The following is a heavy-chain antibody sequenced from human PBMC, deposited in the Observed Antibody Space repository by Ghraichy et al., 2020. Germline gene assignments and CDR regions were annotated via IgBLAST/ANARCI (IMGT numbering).Heavy chain of an antibody. CDR2: IIPILGIA. CDR1: RAPVRTYA. V-gene: IGHV1-69*04. J-gene: IGHJ3*02. CDR3: ARLPGVVTALNAFDI. D-gene: IGHD2-21*02. Sequence: SVKVSCKTGRAPVRTYAMNSELLSRVLVHKRMGRIIPILGIANYAQKFQGRVTITADKSTSTAYMELSSLRSEDTAVYYCARLPGVVTALNAFDIWGQGTMVTVSS.